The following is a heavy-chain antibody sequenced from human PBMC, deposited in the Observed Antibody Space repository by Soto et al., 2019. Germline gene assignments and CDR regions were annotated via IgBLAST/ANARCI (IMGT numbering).Heavy chain of an antibody. J-gene: IGHJ4*02. CDR1: GGSISSSSYY. Sequence: SETLSLTCTVSGGSISSSSYYWGWIRQPPGKGLEWIGSIYYSGSTYYNPSLKSRVTISVDTSKNQFSLKLSSVTAADTAVYYCASSSGWYRKRFDYWGQGTLVTVSS. D-gene: IGHD6-19*01. V-gene: IGHV4-39*01. CDR3: ASSSGWYRKRFDY. CDR2: IYYSGST.